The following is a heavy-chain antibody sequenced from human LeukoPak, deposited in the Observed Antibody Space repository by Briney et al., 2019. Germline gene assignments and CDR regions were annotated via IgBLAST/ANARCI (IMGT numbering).Heavy chain of an antibody. J-gene: IGHJ6*02. V-gene: IGHV1-18*01. CDR1: GYTFTSYG. Sequence: ASVKVSCKASGYTFTSYGISWVRQAPGQGLEWMGWISAYNGNTNYAQKLQGRVTMTTDTSTSTAYMELSSLRSEDTAVYYCAASPSGYYPIDVWGQGTTVTVSS. CDR2: ISAYNGNT. D-gene: IGHD3-22*01. CDR3: AASPSGYYPIDV.